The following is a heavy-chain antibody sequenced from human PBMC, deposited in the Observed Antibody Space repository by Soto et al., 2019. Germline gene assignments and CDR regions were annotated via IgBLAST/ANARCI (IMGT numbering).Heavy chain of an antibody. CDR3: ARGLELRWSAFDI. CDR2: IIPIFGTA. V-gene: IGHV1-69*01. D-gene: IGHD1-7*01. CDR1: GGTFSSYA. J-gene: IGHJ3*02. Sequence: VKVSCKASGGTFSSYAISWVRQAPGQGLEWMGGIIPIFGTANCAQKFQGRVTITADESTSTAYMELSSLRSEDTAVYYCARGLELRWSAFDIWGQGTMVTVSS.